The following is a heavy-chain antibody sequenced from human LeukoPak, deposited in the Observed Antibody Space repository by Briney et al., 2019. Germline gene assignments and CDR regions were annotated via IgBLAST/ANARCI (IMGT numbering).Heavy chain of an antibody. CDR1: GFTFSSYA. J-gene: IGHJ4*02. CDR2: ISSNGGST. CDR3: AKDRNGSGWYY. D-gene: IGHD6-19*01. Sequence: GGSLRLSCAASGFTFSSYAMHWVRQAPGKGLEYVSAISSNGGSTYYANSVKGRFTISRDNSKNTLYLQMGSLRAEDTAVYYCAKDRNGSGWYYWGQGTLVTVSS. V-gene: IGHV3-64*01.